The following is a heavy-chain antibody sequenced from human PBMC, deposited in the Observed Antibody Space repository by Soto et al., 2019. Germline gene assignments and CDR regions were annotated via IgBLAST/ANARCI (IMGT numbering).Heavy chain of an antibody. J-gene: IGHJ6*03. CDR2: ISGSGGST. Sequence: PGGSLRLSCAASGFTFSSYAMSWVRQAPGKGLEWVSAISGSGGSTYYADSVKGRFTISRDNSKNTLYLQMNSLRAEDTAVYYCAKVYYGDPYYYYYMDLWGKGTTVTVSS. CDR3: AKVYYGDPYYYYYMDL. D-gene: IGHD3-22*01. V-gene: IGHV3-23*01. CDR1: GFTFSSYA.